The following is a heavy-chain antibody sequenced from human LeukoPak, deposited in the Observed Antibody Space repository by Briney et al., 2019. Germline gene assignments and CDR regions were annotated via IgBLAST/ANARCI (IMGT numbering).Heavy chain of an antibody. CDR1: GYTFTSYY. D-gene: IGHD6-6*01. J-gene: IGHJ4*02. V-gene: IGHV1-46*01. CDR2: INPSGGST. CDR3: ARVGTVAALKPPADY. Sequence: ASVRVSCKASGYTFTSYYMHWVRQAPGRGLEWMGIINPSGGSTSYAQKFQGRVTMTRDTSTSTVYMELSSLRSEDTAVYYCARVGTVAALKPPADYWGQGTLVTVSS.